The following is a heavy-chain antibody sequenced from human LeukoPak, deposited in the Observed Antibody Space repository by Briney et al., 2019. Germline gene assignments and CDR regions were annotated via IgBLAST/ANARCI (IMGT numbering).Heavy chain of an antibody. V-gene: IGHV4-34*01. CDR2: INHSGST. CDR3: ARDYYDSSGYHDLFDY. CDR1: GGSFSGYY. J-gene: IGHJ4*02. D-gene: IGHD3-22*01. Sequence: SETLSLTCAVYGGSFSGYYWSWIRQPPGKGLEWIGEINHSGSTNYNPSLKSRVTISVDTSKNQFSLKLSSVTAADTAVYYCARDYYDSSGYHDLFDYWGQGTLVTVSS.